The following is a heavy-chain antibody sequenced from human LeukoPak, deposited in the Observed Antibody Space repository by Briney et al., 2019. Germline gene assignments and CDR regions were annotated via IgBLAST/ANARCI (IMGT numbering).Heavy chain of an antibody. J-gene: IGHJ3*02. Sequence: PSETLSLTCAVYGGSFSGYYWSWIRQPPGKGLEWIGYIYYSGSTNYNPSLKSRVTISVDTSKNQFSLKLSSVTAADTAVYYCARSVLRYFDWYAGAFDIWGQGTMVTVSS. CDR3: ARSVLRYFDWYAGAFDI. CDR1: GGSFSGYY. V-gene: IGHV4-59*01. D-gene: IGHD3-9*01. CDR2: IYYSGST.